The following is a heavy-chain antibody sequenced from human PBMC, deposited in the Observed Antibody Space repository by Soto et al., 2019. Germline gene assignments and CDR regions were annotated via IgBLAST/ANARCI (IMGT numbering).Heavy chain of an antibody. J-gene: IGHJ4*02. D-gene: IGHD5-12*01. V-gene: IGHV2-5*02. CDR3: AHRRSGHFDY. CDR1: GFSLSASGVG. Sequence: QITLKESGPTLVKPTQTLTLTCTFSGFSLSASGVGVGWIRQPPGKALEWLALIYWDDDKYYSPSLKSRLTIXKDTTKHQAVLTLTHMDPVDTATYCCAHRRSGHFDYWGQGALVTVSS. CDR2: IYWDDDK.